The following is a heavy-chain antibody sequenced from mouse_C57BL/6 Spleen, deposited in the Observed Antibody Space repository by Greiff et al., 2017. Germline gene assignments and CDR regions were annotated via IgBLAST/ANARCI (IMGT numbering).Heavy chain of an antibody. CDR3: ARDSNGAMDY. D-gene: IGHD2-5*01. V-gene: IGHV1-81*01. J-gene: IGHJ4*01. Sequence: VKVVESGAELARPGASVKLSCKASGYTFTSYGISWVKQRTGQGLEWIGEIYPRSGNTYYNEKFKGKATLTADKSSSTAYMELRSLTSEDSAVYFCARDSNGAMDYWGQGTSVTVSS. CDR2: IYPRSGNT. CDR1: GYTFTSYG.